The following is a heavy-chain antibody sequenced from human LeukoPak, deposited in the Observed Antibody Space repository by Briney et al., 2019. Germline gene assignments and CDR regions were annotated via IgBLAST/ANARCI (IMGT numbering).Heavy chain of an antibody. CDR3: ARDKAYYDFWSGYYEDAFDI. D-gene: IGHD3-3*01. CDR2: IYYSGST. Sequence: SETLSLTCTVSGGSISSYYWSWLRQPPGKGLEWIGYIYYSGSTNYNPSLKSRVTISVDTSKNQFSLKLSSVTAADTAVYYCARDKAYYDFWSGYYEDAFDIWGQGTMVTVSS. CDR1: GGSISSYY. V-gene: IGHV4-59*01. J-gene: IGHJ3*02.